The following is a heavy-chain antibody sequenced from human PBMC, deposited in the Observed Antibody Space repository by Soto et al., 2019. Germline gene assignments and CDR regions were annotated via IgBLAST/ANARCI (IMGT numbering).Heavy chain of an antibody. J-gene: IGHJ4*02. V-gene: IGHV4-39*07. CDR1: GGSISSSSYY. Sequence: QLQLQESGPGLVKPSETLSLTCTVSGGSISSSSYYWGWIRQPPGKGLEWIGSIYYSGSTYYNPSLKSRVTISVDTSKNQFSLKLSSVTAADTAVYYCARGRSSSWYRYWGQGTLVTVSS. CDR2: IYYSGST. CDR3: ARGRSSSWYRY. D-gene: IGHD6-13*01.